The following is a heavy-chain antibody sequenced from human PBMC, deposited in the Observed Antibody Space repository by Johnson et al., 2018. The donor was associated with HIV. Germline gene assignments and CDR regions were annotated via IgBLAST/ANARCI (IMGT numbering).Heavy chain of an antibody. CDR1: AFTFDDYA. CDR2: ISGSGGST. CDR3: AKDPGWFGEPGDAFDI. V-gene: IGHV3-23*04. J-gene: IGHJ3*02. Sequence: VQLVESGGGLVQPGGSLRLSCEASAFTFDDYAMSWVRQAPGKGLEWVSAISGSGGSTYYADSVKGRFTISRDNSKNTLYLQMNSLRAEDTAVYYCAKDPGWFGEPGDAFDIWGQGTMVTVSS. D-gene: IGHD3-10*01.